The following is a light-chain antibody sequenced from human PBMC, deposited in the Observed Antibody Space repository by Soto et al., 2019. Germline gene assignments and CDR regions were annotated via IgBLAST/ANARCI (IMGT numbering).Light chain of an antibody. CDR2: ATS. Sequence: DIQVTQSPLYLSASVGDRVTITCRASQEITSYVAWYQQQPEKAPILLIFATSKLQTGVPSRFSGSGSGTEFTLTINSLQPEDFATYYSQQVHSFPLTFGPGTKVDIK. J-gene: IGKJ3*01. V-gene: IGKV1-9*01. CDR1: QEITSY. CDR3: QQVHSFPLT.